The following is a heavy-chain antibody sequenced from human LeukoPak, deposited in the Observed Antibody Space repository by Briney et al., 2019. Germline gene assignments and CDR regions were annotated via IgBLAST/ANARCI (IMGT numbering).Heavy chain of an antibody. D-gene: IGHD5-12*01. CDR1: GFSFSSYW. Sequence: PGGSLRLSCAASGFSFSSYWMHWVRQAPGKGLGWVSRINSDGSSTTYADSVKGRLTISRDNDKNTLYLQMNRLRAEDTAVYYWVREGRVSGYDFDYWGQGTLVTVSS. J-gene: IGHJ4*02. CDR3: VREGRVSGYDFDY. V-gene: IGHV3-74*01. CDR2: INSDGSST.